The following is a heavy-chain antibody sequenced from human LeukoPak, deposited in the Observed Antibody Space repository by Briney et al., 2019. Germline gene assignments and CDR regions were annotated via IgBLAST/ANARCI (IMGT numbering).Heavy chain of an antibody. V-gene: IGHV3-13*04. CDR1: GFTFSTYD. J-gene: IGHJ3*02. CDR2: IGTAGDT. Sequence: GGSLRLSCAASGFTFSTYDMHWVRQPTGKGLEWVSTIGTAGDTYYPGSVKDRFTISRDNAKNSLYLQMDSLRAGDTAVYYCARLVVGEAHDGFDIWGQGTMVTVPS. CDR3: ARLVVGEAHDGFDI. D-gene: IGHD2-21*01.